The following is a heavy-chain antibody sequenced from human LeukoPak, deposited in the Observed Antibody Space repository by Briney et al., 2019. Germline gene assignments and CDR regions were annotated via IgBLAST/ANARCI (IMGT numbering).Heavy chain of an antibody. CDR3: AKGGSLVSGWLYGASDY. J-gene: IGHJ4*02. CDR1: GFSFSTYG. D-gene: IGHD2-2*02. Sequence: GGSLRLSCAASGFSFSTYGSHCVRQAPGKGLEWVAVIAYDGSNKYYADSVKGRFTISRDNSKNTLYLQMDSLRAEDTAVYYCAKGGSLVSGWLYGASDYWGQGTLVTVSS. CDR2: IAYDGSNK. V-gene: IGHV3-30*18.